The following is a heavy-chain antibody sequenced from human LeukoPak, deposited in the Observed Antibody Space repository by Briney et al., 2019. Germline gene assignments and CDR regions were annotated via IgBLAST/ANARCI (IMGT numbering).Heavy chain of an antibody. V-gene: IGHV3-21*06. CDR1: GFTFSISA. D-gene: IGHD7-27*01. Sequence: PGGSLRLSCSASGFTFSISAMHWVRQAPGKGLEWVSSISNTGSNIYYPDSVKGRFTTSRDNAKSSLYLQMSSLRAEDTAVYYCARGSNWSYDYWGRGTLVTVSS. CDR3: ARGSNWSYDY. J-gene: IGHJ4*02. CDR2: ISNTGSNI.